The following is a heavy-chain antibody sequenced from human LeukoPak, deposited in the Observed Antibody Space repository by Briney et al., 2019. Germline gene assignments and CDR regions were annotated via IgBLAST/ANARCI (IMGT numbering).Heavy chain of an antibody. CDR2: IGGDGVNT. Sequence: PGESLRLSCAAYGFTFTIYALTWVRQAPGRGLEWVSIIGGDGVNTYYADSVKGRFTISKDNSKNTLYLQINSLRVEDTAVYFCAKKMGTGAFYAFDSWGQGTLVTVSS. V-gene: IGHV3-23*01. D-gene: IGHD2-8*02. CDR1: GFTFTIYA. J-gene: IGHJ4*02. CDR3: AKKMGTGAFYAFDS.